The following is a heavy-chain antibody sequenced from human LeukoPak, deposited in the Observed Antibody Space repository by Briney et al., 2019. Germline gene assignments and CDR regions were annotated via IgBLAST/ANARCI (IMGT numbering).Heavy chain of an antibody. CDR3: ARAGDYYDSSGYYSFDY. V-gene: IGHV4-39*01. Sequence: SETLSLTCTVSGGSISSSGYYWGWIRQPPGKGLEWIDSIYYSGSTYYNPSLKSRVTISVDTSKNQFSLKLSSVTAADTAVYYCARAGDYYDSSGYYSFDYWGQGTLVTVSS. CDR2: IYYSGST. J-gene: IGHJ4*02. CDR1: GGSISSSGYY. D-gene: IGHD3-22*01.